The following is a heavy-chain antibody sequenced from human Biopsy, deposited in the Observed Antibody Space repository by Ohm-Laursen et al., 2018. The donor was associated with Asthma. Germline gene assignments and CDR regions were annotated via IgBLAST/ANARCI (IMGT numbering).Heavy chain of an antibody. CDR1: GFTFDEYT. V-gene: IGHV3-9*01. CDR2: ISWNSATI. D-gene: IGHD3-3*01. J-gene: IGHJ4*02. Sequence: SLRLSCTASGFTFDEYTMHWVRHAPGKGLEWVSGISWNSATIGYADSVKGRFTISRDNSKNTLYLQMNSLRAEDTAVYYCASQSSGPDFCSGYYYFDYWGQGTLVTVSS. CDR3: ASQSSGPDFCSGYYYFDY.